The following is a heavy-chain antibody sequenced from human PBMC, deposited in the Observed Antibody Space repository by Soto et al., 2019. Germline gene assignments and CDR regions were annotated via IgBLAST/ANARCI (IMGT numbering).Heavy chain of an antibody. CDR2: ISWNSGSI. CDR1: GFTFDDYA. CDR3: AKGLDQLLDYYFDY. Sequence: PGGSLRLSCAASGFTFDDYAMHWVRQAPGKGLEWVSGISWNSGSIGYADSVKGRFTISRDNAKNSLYLQMNSLRAEDTALYYCAKGLDQLLDYYFDYWGQGTLVTVSS. D-gene: IGHD2-2*01. J-gene: IGHJ4*02. V-gene: IGHV3-9*01.